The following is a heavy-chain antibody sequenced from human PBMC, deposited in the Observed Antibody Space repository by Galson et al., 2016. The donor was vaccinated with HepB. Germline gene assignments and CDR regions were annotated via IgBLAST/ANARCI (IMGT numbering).Heavy chain of an antibody. Sequence: SLRLSCAASGFTFSSYGMHWVRQAPGKGLEWVAVISYDGSDKYYADSVKGRFIISRDDSKNTLYLQMNGLRGDDMALYYCAKDHYDFWSGYPEGYFDYWGQGTLVTVSS. D-gene: IGHD3-3*01. CDR3: AKDHYDFWSGYPEGYFDY. CDR2: ISYDGSDK. V-gene: IGHV3-30*18. CDR1: GFTFSSYG. J-gene: IGHJ4*02.